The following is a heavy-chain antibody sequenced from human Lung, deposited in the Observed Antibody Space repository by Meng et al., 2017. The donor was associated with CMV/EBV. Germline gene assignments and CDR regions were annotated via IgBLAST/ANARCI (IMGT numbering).Heavy chain of an antibody. J-gene: IGHJ6*02. V-gene: IGHV3-53*01. Sequence: GESXKISCAASDFTVSSNYMSWVRQAPGKGLEWVSLIYSGGTTYYADSVKGRFTISRDNSKNTLYLQMNSLRAEDTAVYYCTRVFGSGSQRCGGYYGMDVWXQGTXVTVSS. CDR3: TRVFGSGSQRCGGYYGMDV. D-gene: IGHD3-10*01. CDR2: IYSGGTT. CDR1: DFTVSSNY.